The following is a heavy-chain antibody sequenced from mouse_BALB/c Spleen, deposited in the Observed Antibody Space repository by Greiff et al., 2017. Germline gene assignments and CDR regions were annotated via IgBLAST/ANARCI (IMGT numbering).Heavy chain of an antibody. CDR2: ISYSGST. CDR3: ARTITTMGYYYAMDY. Sequence: EVKVVESGPGLVKPSQSLSLTCTVTGYSFTSDYAWYWIRQFPGNKLEWMGYISYSGSTSYNPSLKSRISITRDTSKNQFCLQLNSVTTEDTATDYCARTITTMGYYYAMDYWGQGTSVTVSS. V-gene: IGHV3-2*02. J-gene: IGHJ4*01. D-gene: IGHD2-4*01. CDR1: GYSFTSDYA.